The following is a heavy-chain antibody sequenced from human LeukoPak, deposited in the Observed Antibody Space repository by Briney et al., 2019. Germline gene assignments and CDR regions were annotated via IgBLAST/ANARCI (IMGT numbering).Heavy chain of an antibody. Sequence: KFGESLKISCKGSGYSFTNYWIGWERQMPGKGLEWMAIIYPGDSDTRYSRSFEGQVTISADKSISTAYLQWSSLKASDTAMYYCARRAISGSYYADYWGQGTLVTVS. CDR2: IYPGDSDT. D-gene: IGHD1-26*01. J-gene: IGHJ4*02. CDR1: GYSFTNYW. CDR3: ARRAISGSYYADY. V-gene: IGHV5-51*01.